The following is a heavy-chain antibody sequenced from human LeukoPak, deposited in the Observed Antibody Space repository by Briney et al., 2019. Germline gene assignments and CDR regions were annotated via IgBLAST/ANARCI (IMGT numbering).Heavy chain of an antibody. CDR2: TTSDRSRT. Sequence: GGSLRLSCAASGFTFSSHWMHWVRQAPGKGLVWVSRTTSDRSRTNYADSVKGRFTISRDNAKNTLDLQMNSLRAEDTAVYYCARGGSPPEALGDAFDIWGQGTLVTVTS. CDR1: GFTFSSHW. CDR3: ARGGSPPEALGDAFDI. J-gene: IGHJ3*02. V-gene: IGHV3-74*01. D-gene: IGHD1-26*01.